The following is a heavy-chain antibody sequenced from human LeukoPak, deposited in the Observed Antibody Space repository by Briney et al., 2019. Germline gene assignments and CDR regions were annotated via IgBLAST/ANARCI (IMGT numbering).Heavy chain of an antibody. V-gene: IGHV3-21*01. CDR3: ARDLDSSSCYDY. D-gene: IGHD6-13*01. CDR2: ISSSSSYI. CDR1: GFTFSSYS. J-gene: IGHJ4*02. Sequence: GGSLRLSCAASGFTFSSYSMNWVRQAPGKGLEWVSSISSSSSYIYYADSVKGRFTISRDNAKNSLYLQMNSLRAEDTAVYYCARDLDSSSCYDYWGXGTLVTVSS.